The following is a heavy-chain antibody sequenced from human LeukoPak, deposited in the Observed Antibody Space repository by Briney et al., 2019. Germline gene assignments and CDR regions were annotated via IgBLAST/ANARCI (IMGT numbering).Heavy chain of an antibody. Sequence: GASVKVSCKASGYTFTSYGISCVRQAPGQGLEWMGWISAYNGNTNYAQKLQGRVTMTTDTSTSTAYMELRSLRSDDTAVYYCARDRTDDYVWGSYRYTNYDYWGQGTLVTVSS. D-gene: IGHD3-16*02. CDR2: ISAYNGNT. V-gene: IGHV1-18*01. CDR1: GYTFTSYG. J-gene: IGHJ4*02. CDR3: ARDRTDDYVWGSYRYTNYDY.